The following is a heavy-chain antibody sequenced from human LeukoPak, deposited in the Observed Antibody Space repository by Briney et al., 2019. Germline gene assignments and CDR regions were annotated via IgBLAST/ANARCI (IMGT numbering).Heavy chain of an antibody. CDR1: GFTFSSYW. CDR3: ARDPVAGSVYYYYYGMDV. Sequence: GGSLRLSCAASGFTFSSYWMHWVRQAPGKGLVWVSRINSDGSSTSYADSVKGRFTISRDNAKNTLYLRMNSLRAEDTAVYYCARDPVAGSVYYYYYGMDVWGQGTTVTVSS. D-gene: IGHD6-19*01. V-gene: IGHV3-74*01. J-gene: IGHJ6*02. CDR2: INSDGSST.